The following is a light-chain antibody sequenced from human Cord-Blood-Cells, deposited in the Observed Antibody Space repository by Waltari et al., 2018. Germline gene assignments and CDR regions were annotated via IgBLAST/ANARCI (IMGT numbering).Light chain of an antibody. CDR2: GKN. CDR1: SLRSYY. Sequence: SSELTQDPAVSVALGQTVRITCQGDSLRSYYASRYQQKPGQAPVLVIYGKNNRPSGIPDRFSGSSSGNTASLTITGAQAEDEADYYCNSRESSGNHWVFGGGTKLTVL. V-gene: IGLV3-19*01. J-gene: IGLJ3*02. CDR3: NSRESSGNHWV.